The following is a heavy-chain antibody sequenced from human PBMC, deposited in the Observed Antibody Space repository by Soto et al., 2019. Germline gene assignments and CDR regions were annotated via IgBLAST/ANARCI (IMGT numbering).Heavy chain of an antibody. CDR3: ARRTTICGVSFISDYFGS. Sequence: GGSLRLSCVASGFSFSNNGLAWVRQAPGRGLEWVSGISGSGRDTYYADSVKGRFTISRDNPKHTLYLDMNSLRADDTAVYICARRTTICGVSFISDYFGSWGQGTQVTV. D-gene: IGHD3-3*01. J-gene: IGHJ4*02. V-gene: IGHV3-23*01. CDR1: GFSFSNNG. CDR2: ISGSGRDT.